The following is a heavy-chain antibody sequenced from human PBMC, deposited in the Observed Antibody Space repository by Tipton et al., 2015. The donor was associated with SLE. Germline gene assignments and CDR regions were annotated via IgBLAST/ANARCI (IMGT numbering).Heavy chain of an antibody. CDR2: IKQDGGEQ. J-gene: IGHJ4*02. Sequence: SLRLSCAASGFTFSTYWMSWVRQAPGKGLEWVANIKQDGGEQNYVDSVKGRLIISRDNAKNARYLQMNKLRAEDTAVYYCAREGGGDYPSYYFDDWGQEALVTVSS. CDR3: AREGGGDYPSYYFDD. CDR1: GFTFSTYW. V-gene: IGHV3-7*01. D-gene: IGHD2-2*01.